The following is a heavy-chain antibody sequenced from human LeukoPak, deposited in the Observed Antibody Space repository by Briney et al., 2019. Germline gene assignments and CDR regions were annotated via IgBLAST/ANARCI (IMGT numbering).Heavy chain of an antibody. CDR2: INHSGST. CDR3: ARGAPTWIQLWPFDY. J-gene: IGHJ4*02. CDR1: GGSFSGYY. V-gene: IGHV4-34*01. D-gene: IGHD5-18*01. Sequence: TSETLSLTCAVYGGSFSGYYWSWIRQPPGKGLEWIGEINHSGSTNYNPSLKSRVTISVDTSKNQFSLKLSSVPAADTAVYYCARGAPTWIQLWPFDYWGQGTLVTVSS.